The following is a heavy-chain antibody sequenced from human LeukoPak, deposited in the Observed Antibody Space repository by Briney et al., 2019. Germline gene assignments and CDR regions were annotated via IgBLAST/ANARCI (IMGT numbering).Heavy chain of an antibody. J-gene: IGHJ6*03. Sequence: EASVKVSCKASGYTFTGYYMHWVRQAPGQGLEWMGWINPNSGGTNYAQKFQGRVTMTRDTSISTAYMELSSLRSEDTAVYYCARGITMVRGDYYLMDVWGKGTTVTISS. CDR3: ARGITMVRGDYYLMDV. CDR2: INPNSGGT. D-gene: IGHD3-10*01. V-gene: IGHV1-2*02. CDR1: GYTFTGYY.